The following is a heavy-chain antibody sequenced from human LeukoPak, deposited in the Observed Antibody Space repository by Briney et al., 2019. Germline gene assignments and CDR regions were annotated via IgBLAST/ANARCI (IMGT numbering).Heavy chain of an antibody. Sequence: GASVKVSCEASGYTSTSNYIHWVRQAPGQGLEWMGMIYPRDGSTSYAQKFQGRVTVTRDTSTSTVHMELSGLRSEDTAVYYCARDQEGFDYWGQGTLVTVSS. CDR2: IYPRDGST. CDR3: ARDQEGFDY. V-gene: IGHV1-46*01. CDR1: GYTSTSNY. J-gene: IGHJ4*02.